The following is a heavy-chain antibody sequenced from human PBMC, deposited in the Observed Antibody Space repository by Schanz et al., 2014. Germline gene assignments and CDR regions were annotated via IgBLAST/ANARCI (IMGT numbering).Heavy chain of an antibody. D-gene: IGHD5-12*01. CDR3: ARGIGGYGANNYFDY. V-gene: IGHV1-18*01. J-gene: IGHJ4*02. Sequence: QIQLVQSGPEVKKPGATVKVSCKASGYIFINSGISWVRQAPGQGLEWMGWINTGSGDTKYSQNFQGRVTITTDTSTSTVYMELRSLRSEDTAVYSCARGIGGYGANNYFDYWGQGTLVTVSS. CDR2: INTGSGDT. CDR1: GYIFINSG.